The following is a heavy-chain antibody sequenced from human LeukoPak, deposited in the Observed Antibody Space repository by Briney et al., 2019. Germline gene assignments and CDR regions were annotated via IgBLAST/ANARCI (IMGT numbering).Heavy chain of an antibody. V-gene: IGHV5-51*01. D-gene: IGHD5-12*01. CDR1: GFRFTSYW. CDR2: IYPGDPDT. J-gene: IGHJ4*02. CDR3: ATLDGARGYSGYGVDY. Sequence: GESLKISCKGSGFRFTSYWIGWVRQMPGKGLEWMGFIYPGDPDTRYSPSFQGQVTISADKSISTAYLQWSSLKASDTAMYYCATLDGARGYSGYGVDYWGQGTLVTVSS.